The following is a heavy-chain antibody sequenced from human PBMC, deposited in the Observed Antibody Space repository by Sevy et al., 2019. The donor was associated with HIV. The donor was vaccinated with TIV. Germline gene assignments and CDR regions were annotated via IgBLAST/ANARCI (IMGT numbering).Heavy chain of an antibody. D-gene: IGHD1-26*01. CDR2: IYTSGST. CDR1: GGSISSYY. Sequence: SETLSLTCTVSGGSISSYYWSWIRQPAGKGLEWIGRIYTSGSTNYNPSLKSRVTMSVDTSKNQFSLKLSSVTAADTAVYNCARDIVGATTGAFDIWGQGTMVTVSS. J-gene: IGHJ3*02. CDR3: ARDIVGATTGAFDI. V-gene: IGHV4-4*07.